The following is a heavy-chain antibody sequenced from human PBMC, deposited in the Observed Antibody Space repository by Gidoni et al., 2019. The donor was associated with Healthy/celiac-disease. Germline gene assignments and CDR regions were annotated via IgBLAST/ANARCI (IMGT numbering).Heavy chain of an antibody. V-gene: IGHV3-15*01. CDR3: TAHPHYDFWSGYPD. Sequence: EVQLVESGGGLVKPGGSLRLSCAASGFPFSDAWMSWVRQAPGKGLGWVGRIKSKTDGGTTDYAAPVKGRFTISRDDSKNTLYLQMNSLKTEDTAVYYCTAHPHYDFWSGYPDWGQGTLVTVSS. J-gene: IGHJ4*02. D-gene: IGHD3-3*01. CDR1: GFPFSDAW. CDR2: IKSKTDGGTT.